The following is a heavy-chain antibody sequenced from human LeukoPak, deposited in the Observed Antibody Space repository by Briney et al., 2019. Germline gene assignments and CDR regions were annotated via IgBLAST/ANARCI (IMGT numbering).Heavy chain of an antibody. CDR1: GFTFVMYG. J-gene: IGHJ4*02. V-gene: IGHV3-30*02. Sequence: GGSLRLSCAASGFTFVMYGLHWVRQAPGKGLEWLAFIRYDGSNTYYADSVQGRFTISRDNSKNTLSLQMTDLRAEDTAVYYCAKASTYYFDYWGQGALVTVSS. CDR2: IRYDGSNT. CDR3: AKASTYYFDY. D-gene: IGHD2/OR15-2a*01.